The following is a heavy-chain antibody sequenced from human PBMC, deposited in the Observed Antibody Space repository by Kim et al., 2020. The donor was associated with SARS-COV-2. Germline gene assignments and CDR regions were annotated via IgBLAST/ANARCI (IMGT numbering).Heavy chain of an antibody. CDR2: INHSGST. CDR1: GGSFSGYY. CDR3: ARKKKLSRTGYFDY. J-gene: IGHJ4*02. V-gene: IGHV4-34*01. Sequence: SETLSLTCAVYGGSFSGYYWSWIRQPPGKGLEWIGEINHSGSTNYNPSLKSRVTISVDTSKNQFSLKLSSVTAADTAVYYCARKKKLSRTGYFDYWGQGTLVTVSS.